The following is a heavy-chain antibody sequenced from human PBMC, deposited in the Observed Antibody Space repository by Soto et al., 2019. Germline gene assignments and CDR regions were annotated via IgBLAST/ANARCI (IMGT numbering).Heavy chain of an antibody. CDR1: GDSIRDGGYY. CDR2: IYCTGKA. CDR3: AKDPRPQPIPAVTPGWFDP. Sequence: PSETLSLTCTVCGDSIRDGGYYWAWLRERPGKGREWRGYIYCTGKANYNPVLENRLTMSVDMSRRQLYLRLTSVTAADTTVYFCAKDPRPQPIPAVTPGWFDPWGQGITVTVSS. D-gene: IGHD4-4*01. V-gene: IGHV4-31*03. J-gene: IGHJ5*02.